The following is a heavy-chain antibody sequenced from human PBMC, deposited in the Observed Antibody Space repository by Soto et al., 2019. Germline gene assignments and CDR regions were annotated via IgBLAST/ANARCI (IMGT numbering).Heavy chain of an antibody. CDR3: ARAVVPAANWWFDP. Sequence: SETLSLTCTVSGGSISSGSYYWSWIRQPPGKGLEWIGYIYYNGSTNYNPSLKSRVTISVDTSKNQFSLKLNSVTAADTAVYYCARAVVPAANWWFDPWGQGTLVTVSS. CDR1: GGSISSGSYY. D-gene: IGHD2-2*01. V-gene: IGHV4-61*01. J-gene: IGHJ5*02. CDR2: IYYNGST.